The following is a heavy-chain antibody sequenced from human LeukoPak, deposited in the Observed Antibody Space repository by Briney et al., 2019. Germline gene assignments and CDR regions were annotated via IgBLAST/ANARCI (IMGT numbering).Heavy chain of an antibody. CDR2: ISSSSSYI. CDR1: GFTFSSYS. D-gene: IGHD3-10*01. CDR3: ARDGGLLWLGGSYTAYYFDY. V-gene: IGHV3-21*01. Sequence: KPGGSLRLSCAASGFTFSSYSMNWVRQAPGKGLEWVSSISSSSSYIYYADSVKGRFTISRDNAKNSLYLQMNSLRAEDTAVYYCARDGGLLWLGGSYTAYYFDYWGQGTLVTVSS. J-gene: IGHJ4*02.